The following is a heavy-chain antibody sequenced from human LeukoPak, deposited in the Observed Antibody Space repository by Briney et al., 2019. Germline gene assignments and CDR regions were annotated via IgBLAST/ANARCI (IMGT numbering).Heavy chain of an antibody. CDR2: ISSTGSYI. CDR3: AREKTWIQPVDF. J-gene: IGHJ4*02. V-gene: IGHV3-21*01. D-gene: IGHD5-18*01. Sequence: GGSLRLSCGASGFTFSSYSMNCVRQAPGKGLEWVSSISSTGSYIYYADSVKGRFTISRDNAKNSLFLQMSSLRAEDTAVYYCAREKTWIQPVDFWGQGTLVTVSS. CDR1: GFTFSSYS.